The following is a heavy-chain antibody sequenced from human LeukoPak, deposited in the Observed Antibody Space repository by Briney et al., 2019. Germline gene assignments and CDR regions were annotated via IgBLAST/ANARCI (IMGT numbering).Heavy chain of an antibody. Sequence: SETLSLICTVSGGSISSYYWSWIRQPPGKGLQWIGSISYSGSTYYNPSLKSRVTVSVDTSKNQISLRLSSVTAADTAVYYCAKSKSLGLQYFDYWGQGTLVTVSS. CDR2: ISYSGST. D-gene: IGHD1-7*01. CDR3: AKSKSLGLQYFDY. J-gene: IGHJ4*02. V-gene: IGHV4-59*01. CDR1: GGSISSYY.